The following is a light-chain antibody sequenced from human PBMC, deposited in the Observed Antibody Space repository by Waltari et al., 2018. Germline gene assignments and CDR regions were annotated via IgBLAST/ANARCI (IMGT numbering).Light chain of an antibody. V-gene: IGKV3-15*01. CDR3: QQYNNWPLT. CDR2: GAS. J-gene: IGKJ4*01. CDR1: QSVSSN. Sequence: ETVMTQSPATLSVSPGERATLSCRASQSVSSNLAWYQKKPGQAPRLLIYGASTRATGIPARFSGSGSGTEFTLTISSLQSEDFAVYYCQQYNNWPLTFGGGTKVEIK.